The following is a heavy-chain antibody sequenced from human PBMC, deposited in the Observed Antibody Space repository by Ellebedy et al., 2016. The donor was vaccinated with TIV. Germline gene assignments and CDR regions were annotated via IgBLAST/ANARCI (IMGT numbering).Heavy chain of an antibody. CDR3: ATARGDILNFDY. J-gene: IGHJ4*02. CDR1: GFTFDDYT. V-gene: IGHV3-43*01. CDR2: ISWDGGST. Sequence: GGSLRLSCAASGFTFDDYTMHWVHQAPGKGLEWVSLISWDGGSTYYADSVKGRFTISRDNSKNSLYLQMNSLRTEDTALYYCATARGDILNFDYWGQGTLVTVSS. D-gene: IGHD4-17*01.